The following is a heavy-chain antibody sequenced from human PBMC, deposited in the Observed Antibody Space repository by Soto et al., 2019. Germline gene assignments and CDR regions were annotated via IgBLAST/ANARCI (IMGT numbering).Heavy chain of an antibody. Sequence: ASVKVSCKASGYTFTCYAMHWVRQAPGQRLEWMGWINPGNGNTKYSQKFQGRVTITRDTSASTAYMELSSLRSEDTAVYYCARSIVVVTALDYWGQGTLVTVS. CDR3: ARSIVVVTALDY. D-gene: IGHD2-21*02. CDR2: INPGNGNT. J-gene: IGHJ4*02. V-gene: IGHV1-3*01. CDR1: GYTFTCYA.